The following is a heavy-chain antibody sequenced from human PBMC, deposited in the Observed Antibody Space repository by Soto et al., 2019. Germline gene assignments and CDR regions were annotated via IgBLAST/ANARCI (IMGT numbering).Heavy chain of an antibody. V-gene: IGHV4-31*03. J-gene: IGHJ4*02. CDR3: ARVGRYSSSSPHRYVDY. D-gene: IGHD6-6*01. CDR1: GGSISSGGYY. Sequence: SETLSLTCTVSGGSISSGGYYWSWIRQHPGKGLEWIGYIYYSGSTYYNPSLKSRVTISVDTSKNQFSLKLSSVTAADTAVYYCARVGRYSSSSPHRYVDYWGQGTLVTVSS. CDR2: IYYSGST.